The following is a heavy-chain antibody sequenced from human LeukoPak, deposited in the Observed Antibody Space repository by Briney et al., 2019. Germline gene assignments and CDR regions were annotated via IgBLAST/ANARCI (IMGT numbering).Heavy chain of an antibody. Sequence: PSETLSLTCTVSGGSISSYYWSWIRQPPGKGLEWTGYIYYSGSTNYNPSLKSRVTISVDTSKNQFSLKLSSVTAADTAVYYCAKHYMGSYDNRGLDYWGQGSLVTVSS. J-gene: IGHJ4*02. CDR2: IYYSGST. CDR1: GGSISSYY. D-gene: IGHD3-10*01. V-gene: IGHV4-59*08. CDR3: AKHYMGSYDNRGLDY.